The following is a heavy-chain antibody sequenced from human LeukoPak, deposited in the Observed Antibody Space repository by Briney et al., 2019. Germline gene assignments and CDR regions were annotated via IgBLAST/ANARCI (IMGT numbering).Heavy chain of an antibody. D-gene: IGHD6-6*01. V-gene: IGHV3-7*01. Sequence: PGGSLRLSCAASGFTFSSYWMSWVRQAPGKGLEWVANIKQDGSEKYYVDSVKGRFTISRDNAKNSLYLQMSSLRAEDTAVYYCARDFLSSIAAPVRRGAFDIWGQGTMVTVSS. CDR2: IKQDGSEK. CDR1: GFTFSSYW. CDR3: ARDFLSSIAAPVRRGAFDI. J-gene: IGHJ3*02.